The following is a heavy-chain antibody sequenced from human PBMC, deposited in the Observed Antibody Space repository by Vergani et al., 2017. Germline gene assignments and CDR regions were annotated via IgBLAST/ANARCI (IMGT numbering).Heavy chain of an antibody. CDR3: AKGSGYSFGRDYYGMDV. Sequence: EVQLVQSGAEVKKPGESLRISCKGSGYSFTSYWISWVRQMPGKGLEWMGRIDPSDSYTNYSPSFQGHVTISADKSISTAYLQWSSLKASDTAMYYCAKGSGYSFGRDYYGMDVWGQGTTVTVSS. J-gene: IGHJ6*02. V-gene: IGHV5-10-1*01. D-gene: IGHD5-18*01. CDR1: GYSFTSYW. CDR2: IDPSDSYT.